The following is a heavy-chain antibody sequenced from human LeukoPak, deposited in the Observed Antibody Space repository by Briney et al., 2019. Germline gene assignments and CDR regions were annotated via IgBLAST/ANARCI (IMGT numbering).Heavy chain of an antibody. Sequence: GASVKVSCKVSGYTLTEFSMHWVRQAPGKGLEWMGGFDPEDGETIYAQKFQGRVTMTEDTSTDTAYMELSSLRSEDTAVYYCATLYDSSGYYYSGLGYWGQGTLDTVSS. CDR3: ATLYDSSGYYYSGLGY. D-gene: IGHD3-22*01. CDR2: FDPEDGET. V-gene: IGHV1-24*01. CDR1: GYTLTEFS. J-gene: IGHJ4*02.